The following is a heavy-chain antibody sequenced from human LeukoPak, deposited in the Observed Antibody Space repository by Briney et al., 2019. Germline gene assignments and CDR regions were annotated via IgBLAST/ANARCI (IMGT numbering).Heavy chain of an antibody. Sequence: SETLSLTCAVYGESFSGSYWSWIRQPPGKGLECIGDINPIGSTKYNPSLKSRATISIDTYKNHFSLKLSSVTAADTAVYYCASSSGSGSLLAFDIWGQGTMVTVSS. CDR2: INPIGST. D-gene: IGHD3-10*01. CDR1: GESFSGSY. V-gene: IGHV4-34*01. J-gene: IGHJ3*02. CDR3: ASSSGSGSLLAFDI.